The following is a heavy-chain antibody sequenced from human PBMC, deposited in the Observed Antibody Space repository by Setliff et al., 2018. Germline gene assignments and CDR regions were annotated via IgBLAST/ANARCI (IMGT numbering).Heavy chain of an antibody. V-gene: IGHV4-38-2*01. J-gene: IGHJ4*02. Sequence: SETLSLTCAVSGYSISSGYYWGWIRQPPGKGLGWIGSIYHSGSTYYNPSLKSRVTISVDTSKNQFSLKLNSVTAADTAVYYCARHVVTMVRAHFDYWGQGTLVTVSS. CDR2: IYHSGST. CDR3: ARHVVTMVRAHFDY. D-gene: IGHD3-10*01. CDR1: GYSISSGYY.